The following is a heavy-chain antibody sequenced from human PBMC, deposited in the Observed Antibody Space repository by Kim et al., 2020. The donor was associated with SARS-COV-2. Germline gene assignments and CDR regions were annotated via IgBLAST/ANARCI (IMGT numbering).Heavy chain of an antibody. D-gene: IGHD6-19*01. Sequence: GGSLRLSCAASGFTFSSYGMHWVRQAPGKGLEWVAVIWYDGSNKYYADSVKGRFTISRDNSKNTLYLQMNSLRAEDTAVYYCAKEFSDSGWYRSYYYYYGMDVWGQGTTVTVSS. CDR3: AKEFSDSGWYRSYYYYYGMDV. J-gene: IGHJ6*02. CDR2: IWYDGSNK. V-gene: IGHV3-33*06. CDR1: GFTFSSYG.